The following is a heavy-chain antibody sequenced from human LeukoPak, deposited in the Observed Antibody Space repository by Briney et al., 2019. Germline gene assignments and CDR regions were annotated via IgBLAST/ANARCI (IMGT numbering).Heavy chain of an antibody. Sequence: SETLSLTCTVSGGSISSYYWSWIRQPPGKGLEWIGYIYYSGSTNYNPSLKSRVTISVDTSKNQFSLKLSSVTAADTAVYYCASAPYCSSTSCYNRNNWFDPWGQGTLVTVPS. CDR2: IYYSGST. CDR3: ASAPYCSSTSCYNRNNWFDP. D-gene: IGHD2-2*02. J-gene: IGHJ5*02. V-gene: IGHV4-59*08. CDR1: GGSISSYY.